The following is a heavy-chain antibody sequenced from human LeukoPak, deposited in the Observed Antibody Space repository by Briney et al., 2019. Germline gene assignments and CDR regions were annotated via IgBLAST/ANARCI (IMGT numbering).Heavy chain of an antibody. CDR2: IRSKAYGGTT. CDR3: TRAMITFGGVIGYFDY. J-gene: IGHJ4*02. Sequence: GGSLRLSCTASGFTFGDYAMSWFRQAPGKGLEWVGFIRSKAYGGTTEYAASVKGRFTISRDDSKSIAYLQMNSLKTEDTAVYYCTRAMITFGGVIGYFDYWGQGTLVTVSS. D-gene: IGHD3-16*02. V-gene: IGHV3-49*03. CDR1: GFTFGDYA.